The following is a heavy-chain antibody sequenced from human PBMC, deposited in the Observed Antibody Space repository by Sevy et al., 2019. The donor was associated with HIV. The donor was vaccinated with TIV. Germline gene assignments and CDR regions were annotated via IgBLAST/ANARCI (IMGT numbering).Heavy chain of an antibody. V-gene: IGHV3-20*04. Sequence: GESLKISCAASGFTFDDYGMSWVRQGPGKGLEWVSGVNWNGAATGYADSVKGRFTISRDNAKKSLYLQMNSLRVDDTALYYCARLSAVAGTCFFDYWGQGVLVTVSS. D-gene: IGHD6-19*01. CDR2: VNWNGAAT. CDR1: GFTFDDYG. J-gene: IGHJ4*02. CDR3: ARLSAVAGTCFFDY.